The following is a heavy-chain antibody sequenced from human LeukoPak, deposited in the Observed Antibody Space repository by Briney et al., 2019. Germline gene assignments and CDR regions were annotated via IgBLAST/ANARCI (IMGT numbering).Heavy chain of an antibody. D-gene: IGHD5-24*01. CDR1: GYTFTSYY. J-gene: IGHJ5*02. V-gene: IGHV1-46*01. CDR2: INPSGGST. Sequence: ASVKVSGMASGYTFTSYYMHWVRQAPGQGLEWMGIINPSGGSTSYAQKFQGRVTMTRDTSTSTVYMELRSLRSDDTAVYYCARDLERYNGPGWFDPWGQGTLVTVSS. CDR3: ARDLERYNGPGWFDP.